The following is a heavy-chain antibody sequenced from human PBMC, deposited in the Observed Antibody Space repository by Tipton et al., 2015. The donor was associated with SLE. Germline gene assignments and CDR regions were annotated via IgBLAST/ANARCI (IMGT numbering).Heavy chain of an antibody. CDR1: GVSMSSGGYY. CDR2: IYYSGST. J-gene: IGHJ5*02. Sequence: TLSLTCTVSGVSMSSGGYYWAWIRQPPGKGLEWIGYIYYSGSTNYNPSLKSRVTISVDTSKNQFSLKLSSVTAADTAVYYCARAPGGAYYYGSGGWFDPWGQGTLVTVSS. V-gene: IGHV4-61*08. D-gene: IGHD3-10*01. CDR3: ARAPGGAYYYGSGGWFDP.